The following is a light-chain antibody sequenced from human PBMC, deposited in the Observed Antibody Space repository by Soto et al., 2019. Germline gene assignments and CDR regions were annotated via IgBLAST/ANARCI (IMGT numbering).Light chain of an antibody. V-gene: IGKV1-33*01. CDR2: DAA. J-gene: IGKJ4*01. Sequence: IQLSEYPCSLHAFVGEGVSISCQASQDITNYLNWYQQKPGKSPKLLIFDAANLEAGVPSRFSGSGSGTDFTFTISSLQPEDIATYYCQQYENLPLTFGGGPRWIS. CDR1: QDITNY. CDR3: QQYENLPLT.